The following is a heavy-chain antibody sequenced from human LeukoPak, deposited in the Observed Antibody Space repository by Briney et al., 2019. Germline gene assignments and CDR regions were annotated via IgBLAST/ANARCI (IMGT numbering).Heavy chain of an antibody. Sequence: GGSLRLSCAASGFTFSSYSMSWVRQAPGKGLEWVSAISGSGGSTYYADSVKGRFTISRDNSKNTLYLQMNSLRAEDTAVYYCAKVMLRYFDWLPGGFDYWGQGTLVTVSS. CDR2: ISGSGGST. CDR3: AKVMLRYFDWLPGGFDY. V-gene: IGHV3-23*01. J-gene: IGHJ4*02. CDR1: GFTFSSYS. D-gene: IGHD3-9*01.